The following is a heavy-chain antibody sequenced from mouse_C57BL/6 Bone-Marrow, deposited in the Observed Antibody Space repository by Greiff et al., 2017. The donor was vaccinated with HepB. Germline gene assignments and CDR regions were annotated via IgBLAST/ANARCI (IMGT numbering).Heavy chain of an antibody. CDR3: AQHSGLYY. V-gene: IGHV1-54*01. CDR1: GYAFTNYL. CDR2: INPGSGGT. Sequence: QVQLQQSGAELVRPGTSVKVSCKASGYAFTNYLIEWVKQRPGQGLEWIGVINPGSGGTNYNEKFKGKATLTADKSSSTAYMQLSSLTSEDSAVYFCAQHSGLYYWGQGTTLTVSS. D-gene: IGHD3-2*02. J-gene: IGHJ2*01.